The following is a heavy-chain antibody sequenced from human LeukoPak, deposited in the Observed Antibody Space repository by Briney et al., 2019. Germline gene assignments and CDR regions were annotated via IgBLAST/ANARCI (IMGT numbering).Heavy chain of an antibody. D-gene: IGHD3-10*01. CDR2: INPYNGNR. Sequence: ASVKVSCKTSGYRFITFGINWVRQAPGQGLERMGWINPYNGNRYYAKKFQGRFNMTTDTSTRTVYLELQTLTSDDTAIYYCARFQASEFRGFDHWGQGTLITVSS. J-gene: IGHJ4*02. V-gene: IGHV1-18*01. CDR3: ARFQASEFRGFDH. CDR1: GYRFITFG.